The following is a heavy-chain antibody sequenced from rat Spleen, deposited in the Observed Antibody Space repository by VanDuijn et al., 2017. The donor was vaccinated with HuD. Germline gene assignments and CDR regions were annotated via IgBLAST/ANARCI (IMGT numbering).Heavy chain of an antibody. D-gene: IGHD4-1*01. CDR1: GFTFSDYG. Sequence: EVQLVESGGGLVQPGRSLKLSCAASGFTFSDYGMAWVRQAPKKGLEWVASISSGGGGTYCPDSVKGRFTISRDNAKSTLYLQMDSLRSEDTATYYCARHGGTSGYYFDYWGQGVLVTVSS. V-gene: IGHV5-29*01. CDR3: ARHGGTSGYYFDY. J-gene: IGHJ2*01. CDR2: ISSGGGGT.